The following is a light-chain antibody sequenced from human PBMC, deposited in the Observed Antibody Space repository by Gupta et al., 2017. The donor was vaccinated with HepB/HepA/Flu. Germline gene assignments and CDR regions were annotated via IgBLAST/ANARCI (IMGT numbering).Light chain of an antibody. Sequence: IVMTQSPVTLSASPGERATLSCGVSQNVSRNLAWYQQQPGQAPWLLIYGASTRATGVQARFSGSGCGTEFTLTISSMQSEDFAIYYCHQYNDGPSKSTFGQGTTMDI. V-gene: IGKV3-15*01. J-gene: IGKJ2*02. CDR2: GAS. CDR1: QNVSRN. CDR3: HQYNDGPSKST.